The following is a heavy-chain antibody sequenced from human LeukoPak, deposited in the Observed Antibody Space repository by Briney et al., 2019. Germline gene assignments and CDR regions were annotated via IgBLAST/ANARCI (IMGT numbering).Heavy chain of an antibody. D-gene: IGHD3-3*01. CDR2: IKQDGSEK. CDR3: ARDSGFLEWYD. Sequence: PGGSLRLSCAASGLTFSRYWMTWFRQAPGKGLEWVANIKQDGSEKNYVDSVKGRFTISRDNAKNSLYLQMNSLRAEDTAVYYCARDSGFLEWYDWGQGTLVTVSS. V-gene: IGHV3-7*01. J-gene: IGHJ4*02. CDR1: GLTFSRYW.